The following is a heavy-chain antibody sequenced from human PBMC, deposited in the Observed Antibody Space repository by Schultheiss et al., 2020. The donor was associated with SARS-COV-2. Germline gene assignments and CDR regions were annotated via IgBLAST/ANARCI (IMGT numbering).Heavy chain of an antibody. CDR3: ARDRRYCSGGSCYWFDP. D-gene: IGHD2-15*01. CDR1: GGSISSYY. V-gene: IGHV4-4*08. CDR2: IYYSGST. J-gene: IGHJ5*02. Sequence: GSLRLSCTVSGGSISSYYWSWIRQPPGKGLEWIGYIYYSGSTNYNPSLKSRVTISVDTSKNQFSLKLSSVTAADTAVYYCARDRRYCSGGSCYWFDPWGQGTLVTVSS.